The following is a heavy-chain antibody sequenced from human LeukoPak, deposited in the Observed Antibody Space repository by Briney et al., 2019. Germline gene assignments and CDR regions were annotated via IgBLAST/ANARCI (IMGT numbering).Heavy chain of an antibody. V-gene: IGHV1-18*01. CDR1: GYTFTSYG. CDR3: ARDRGLRIPGIAVAGLDFDY. Sequence: ASVKVSCKASGYTFTSYGISWVRQAPGQGLEWMGWISAYNGNTNYAQKLQGRVTMTTDTSTSTAYMELRSLRSDNTAVYYCARDRGLRIPGIAVAGLDFDYWGQGTLVTVSS. CDR2: ISAYNGNT. D-gene: IGHD6-19*01. J-gene: IGHJ4*02.